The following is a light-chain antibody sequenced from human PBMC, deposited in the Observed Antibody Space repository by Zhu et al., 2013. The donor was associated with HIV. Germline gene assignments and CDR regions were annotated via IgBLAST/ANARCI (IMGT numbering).Light chain of an antibody. CDR1: QSVSSSY. CDR2: GAS. V-gene: IGKV3-15*01. J-gene: IGKJ1*01. Sequence: EIVLTQSPATLSLSPGERATLSCGASQSVSSSYLAWYQQKPGQAPRLLIYGASTRAAGVPARFSGSGSGTEFTLTISSLQSEDFAVYYCQQFHNWRTFGQGTKVEVK. CDR3: QQFHNWRT.